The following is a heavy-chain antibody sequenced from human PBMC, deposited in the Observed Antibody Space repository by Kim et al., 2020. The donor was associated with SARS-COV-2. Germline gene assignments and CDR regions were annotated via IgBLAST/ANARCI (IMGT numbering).Heavy chain of an antibody. V-gene: IGHV3-15*01. CDR1: GFTFSNAW. J-gene: IGHJ4*02. CDR3: TTDWLVGATIYFDY. CDR2: IKSKTDGGTT. Sequence: GGSLRLSCAASGFTFSNAWMSWVRQAPGKGLEWVGRIKSKTDGGTTDYAAPVKGRFTISRDDSKNTLYLQMNSLKTEDTAVYYCTTDWLVGATIYFDYWGQGTLVTVSS. D-gene: IGHD1-26*01.